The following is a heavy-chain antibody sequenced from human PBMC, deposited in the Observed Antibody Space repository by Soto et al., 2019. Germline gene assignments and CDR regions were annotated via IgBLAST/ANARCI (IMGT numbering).Heavy chain of an antibody. CDR1: GFAFSSYA. D-gene: IGHD2-15*01. CDR2: IRGRGGNT. Sequence: GGSLRISCAASGFAFSSYAMNRVRQAPGKGLEWVSTIRGRGGNTYYADSVKGRFTISRDNSRNTLYLQMDSLRVEDSAVYSCAKAGCSGGTCYLYYFDYWGQGALVTVSS. J-gene: IGHJ4*02. V-gene: IGHV3-23*01. CDR3: AKAGCSGGTCYLYYFDY.